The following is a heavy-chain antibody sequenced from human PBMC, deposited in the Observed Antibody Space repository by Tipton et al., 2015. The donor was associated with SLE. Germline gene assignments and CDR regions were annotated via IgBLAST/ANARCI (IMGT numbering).Heavy chain of an antibody. V-gene: IGHV4-59*01. J-gene: IGHJ3*02. CDR3: ARVSPVAAAGTGAFDI. Sequence: TLSLTCTVSGGSISSYYWSWIRQPQGKGLEWIGYIYYSGSTKYNPSLKSRVTISVDTSKNQFSLKLSSVTDADTAVYYCARVSPVAAAGTGAFDIWGQGTMVTVSS. D-gene: IGHD6-13*01. CDR2: IYYSGST. CDR1: GGSISSYY.